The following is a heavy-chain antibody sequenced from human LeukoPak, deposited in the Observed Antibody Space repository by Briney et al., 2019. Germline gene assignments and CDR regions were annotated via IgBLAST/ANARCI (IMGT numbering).Heavy chain of an antibody. J-gene: IGHJ5*02. CDR3: ARGGSGAGIFHSSSWFDP. CDR2: MNPNSGNT. Sequence: ASVKVSCKASGYTFTSYDINWVRQATGQGLEWMGWMNPNSGNTGYAQKFQGRVTITRNTSISTAYMELSSLRSEDTAVYYCARGGSGAGIFHSSSWFDPWGQGTLVTVSS. CDR1: GYTFTSYD. D-gene: IGHD2-2*01. V-gene: IGHV1-8*03.